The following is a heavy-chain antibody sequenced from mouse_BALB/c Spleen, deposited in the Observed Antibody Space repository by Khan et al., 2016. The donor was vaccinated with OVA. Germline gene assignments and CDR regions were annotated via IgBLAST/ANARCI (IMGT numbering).Heavy chain of an antibody. V-gene: IGHV3-2*02. Sequence: VQLQESGPGLVKPSQSLTLTCTVTGYSITSDYAWNWIRQSPGNQLEWMGYISYSGNTTYNPSLKSRITITRDTSKNQFFLQLKSVTTEDTATYYCASELGRYYAMDYWGQGTSVTVSS. D-gene: IGHD4-1*01. CDR2: ISYSGNT. J-gene: IGHJ4*01. CDR3: ASELGRYYAMDY. CDR1: GYSITSDYA.